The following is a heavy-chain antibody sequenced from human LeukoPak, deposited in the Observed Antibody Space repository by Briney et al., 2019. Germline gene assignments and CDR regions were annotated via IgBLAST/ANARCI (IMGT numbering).Heavy chain of an antibody. V-gene: IGHV1-18*01. CDR2: ISAYSGNT. Sequence: ASVMVSCKTSGYTFTNYGISWVRQAPGQGLEWMGWISAYSGNTNYVQKFRGRVTMTTDTSTSTVYMELSSLTSDDTAVYYCARDPGYSYGYVPLDWGQGTLVTVSS. CDR3: ARDPGYSYGYVPLD. J-gene: IGHJ4*02. D-gene: IGHD5-18*01. CDR1: GYTFTNYG.